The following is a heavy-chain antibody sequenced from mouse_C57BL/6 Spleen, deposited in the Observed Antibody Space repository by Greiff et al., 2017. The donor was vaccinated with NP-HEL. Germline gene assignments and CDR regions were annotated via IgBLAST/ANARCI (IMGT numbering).Heavy chain of an antibody. D-gene: IGHD2-10*02. V-gene: IGHV14-3*01. CDR3: AREYDCYAMDY. J-gene: IGHJ4*01. Sequence: HVKQSVAELVRPGASVKLSCTASGFNIKNTYMHWVKQRPEQGLEWIGRIDPANGNTKYAPKFQGKATITADTCSNTAYLQLSRLTSEDTDICYSAREYDCYAMDYWGQGTSVTVSS. CDR1: GFNIKNTY. CDR2: IDPANGNT.